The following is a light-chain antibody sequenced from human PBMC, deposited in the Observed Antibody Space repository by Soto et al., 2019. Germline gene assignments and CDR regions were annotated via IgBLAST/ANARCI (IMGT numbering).Light chain of an antibody. J-gene: IGKJ2*01. CDR3: QQYGSSPLYT. Sequence: EIVLTQSPGTLSLSPGERATLSCRASQSVSSSYLAWYQQKPGQAPRLLIYGASSRATGIPDRFSGSGSGTHFTLTISRLEPEDFAVYDCQQYGSSPLYTFGQGTKLEIK. CDR1: QSVSSSY. CDR2: GAS. V-gene: IGKV3-20*01.